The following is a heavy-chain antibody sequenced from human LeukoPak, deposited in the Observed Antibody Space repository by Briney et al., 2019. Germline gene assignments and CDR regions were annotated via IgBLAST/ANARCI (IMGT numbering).Heavy chain of an antibody. Sequence: GGSLRLSCAASGFTFSSYSMNWVRQAPGKGLEWVSYISSSSSTIYYADSVKGRFTISRDNAKNSLYLQMNSLRAEDTAVYYCARDSRYYGSGSYYAPGVRWFDPWGQGTLVTVSS. CDR2: ISSSSSTI. CDR1: GFTFSSYS. CDR3: ARDSRYYGSGSYYAPGVRWFDP. J-gene: IGHJ5*02. V-gene: IGHV3-48*01. D-gene: IGHD3-10*01.